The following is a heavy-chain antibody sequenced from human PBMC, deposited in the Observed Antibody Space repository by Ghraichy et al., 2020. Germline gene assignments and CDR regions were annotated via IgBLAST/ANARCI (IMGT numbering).Heavy chain of an antibody. Sequence: GGSLRLSCAASGFTFSSSGMHWVRQAPGKGLVWVSRINRDGSRADYADSVKGRFTISRDNAKSTVYLQMNSLRAEDTAVYYCASYDTRGYYRSLGYWGQGTPVTVSS. D-gene: IGHD3-22*01. CDR3: ASYDTRGYYRSLGY. V-gene: IGHV3-74*01. J-gene: IGHJ4*02. CDR1: GFTFSSSG. CDR2: INRDGSRA.